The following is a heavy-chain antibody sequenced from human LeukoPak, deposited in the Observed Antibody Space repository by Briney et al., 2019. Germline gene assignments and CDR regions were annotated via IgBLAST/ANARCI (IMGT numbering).Heavy chain of an antibody. J-gene: IGHJ6*03. V-gene: IGHV1-2*02. D-gene: IGHD2-2*02. CDR2: INPNSGGT. CDR3: ARWQYQLLYGYYYYYLDV. CDR1: GYTFTGYY. Sequence: ASVKVSRKASGYTFTGYYMHWVRQAPGQGLEWMGWINPNSGGTNYAQKFQGRVTMTRDTSISTAYMELSRLRSDDTAVYYCARWQYQLLYGYYYYYLDVWGKGTTVTVSS.